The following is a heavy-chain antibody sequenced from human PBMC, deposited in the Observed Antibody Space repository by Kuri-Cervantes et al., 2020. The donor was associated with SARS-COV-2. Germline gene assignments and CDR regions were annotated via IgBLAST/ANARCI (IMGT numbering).Heavy chain of an antibody. Sequence: GSLRLSCTVSGGSISSSSYYWGWIRQPPGKGLEWIGSIYYSGSTNYNPSLKSRVTISVDTSKNQFSLKLSSVTAADTAVYYCARDGRGVDTAVRYFDYWGQGTLVTVSS. CDR3: ARDGRGVDTAVRYFDY. J-gene: IGHJ4*02. CDR2: IYYSGST. V-gene: IGHV4-39*07. D-gene: IGHD5-18*01. CDR1: GGSISSSSYY.